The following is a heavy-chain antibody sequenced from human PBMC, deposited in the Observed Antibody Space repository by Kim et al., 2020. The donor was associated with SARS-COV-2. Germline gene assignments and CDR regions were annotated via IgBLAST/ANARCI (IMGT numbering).Heavy chain of an antibody. CDR2: ISYDGSNK. D-gene: IGHD1-26*01. V-gene: IGHV3-30*04. Sequence: GGSLRLSCAASGFTFSSYAMSWVRQAPGKGLEWVAVISYDGSNKYYADSVKGRFTISRDNSKNTLYLQMNSLRAEDTAVYYCARDGNKNWFDYWGQGTLV. J-gene: IGHJ5*01. CDR1: GFTFSSYA. CDR3: ARDGNKNWFDY.